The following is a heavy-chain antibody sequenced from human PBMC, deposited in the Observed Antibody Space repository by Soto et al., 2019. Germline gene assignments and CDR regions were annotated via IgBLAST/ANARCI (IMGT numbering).Heavy chain of an antibody. Sequence: ASVKVSCKASGYTFTSYGISWVRQAPGQGLEWMGRISAYNGNTNYAQKLQGRVTMTTDTSTSTAYMELRSLRSDDTAVYYCARVTGVVVITERTFDYWGQGTLVTVSS. CDR3: ARVTGVVVITERTFDY. V-gene: IGHV1-18*01. D-gene: IGHD3-22*01. CDR1: GYTFTSYG. CDR2: ISAYNGNT. J-gene: IGHJ4*02.